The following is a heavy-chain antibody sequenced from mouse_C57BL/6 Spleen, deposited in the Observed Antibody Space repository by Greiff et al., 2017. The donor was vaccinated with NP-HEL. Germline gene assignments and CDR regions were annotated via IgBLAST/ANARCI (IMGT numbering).Heavy chain of an antibody. J-gene: IGHJ2*01. CDR2: IHPNSGST. D-gene: IGHD4-1*01. Sequence: QVQLQQSGAELVKPGASVKLSCKASGYTFTSYWMHWVKQRPGQGLEWIGMIHPNSGSTNYNEKFKSKATLTVDKSSSTAYMQLSSLTSEDSAVYYCARLTGTRGYFDYWGQGTTLTVSS. V-gene: IGHV1-64*01. CDR1: GYTFTSYW. CDR3: ARLTGTRGYFDY.